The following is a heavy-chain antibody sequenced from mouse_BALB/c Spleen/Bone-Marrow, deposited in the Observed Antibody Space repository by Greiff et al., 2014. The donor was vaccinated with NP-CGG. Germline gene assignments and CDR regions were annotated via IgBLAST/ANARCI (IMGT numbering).Heavy chain of an antibody. V-gene: IGHV2-9*02. Sequence: QVQLKGSGPGLVSPSQIPSIRCTVSGVLLTSYGLHWVRPPPGKGLEWLGVIWADGSTNYNSALMSRLSISKDNSKSQVFLKMNRLQTDDTAMYYCARITTATGAMDYWGQGTSVTVSS. CDR3: ARITTATGAMDY. D-gene: IGHD1-2*01. CDR2: IWADGST. J-gene: IGHJ4*01. CDR1: GVLLTSYG.